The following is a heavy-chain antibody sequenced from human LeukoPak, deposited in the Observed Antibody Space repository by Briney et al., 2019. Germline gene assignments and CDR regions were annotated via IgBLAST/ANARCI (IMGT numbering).Heavy chain of an antibody. CDR1: GGSISRSGYS. Sequence: SETLSLTCAVSGGSISRSGYSWSWIRQPPGKGLDWIAYIYYTGSTYYNPSLKSRVTISVDTSKNQFSLKLSSVTAADTAVYYCARRGYCSGGSCPTGGWFDPWGQGTLVTVSS. D-gene: IGHD2-15*01. CDR2: IYYTGST. V-gene: IGHV4-30-4*07. J-gene: IGHJ5*02. CDR3: ARRGYCSGGSCPTGGWFDP.